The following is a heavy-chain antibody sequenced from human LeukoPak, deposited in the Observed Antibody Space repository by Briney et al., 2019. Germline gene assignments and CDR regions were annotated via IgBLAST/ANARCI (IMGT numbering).Heavy chain of an antibody. Sequence: SGPTLVNPTQTLTLTCTFSGFSLSTSGVGVGWIRQPPGKALEWLALIYWDDDKRYSPSLKSRLTIAKDTSKNQVVLTMTNMDPVDTATYYCAHRRSLNYDSSYTLFDYWGQGTLVTVSS. V-gene: IGHV2-5*02. D-gene: IGHD3-22*01. CDR2: IYWDDDK. CDR3: AHRRSLNYDSSYTLFDY. J-gene: IGHJ4*02. CDR1: GFSLSTSGVG.